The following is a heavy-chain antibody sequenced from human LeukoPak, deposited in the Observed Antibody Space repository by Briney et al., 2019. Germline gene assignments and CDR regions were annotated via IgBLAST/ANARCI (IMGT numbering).Heavy chain of an antibody. D-gene: IGHD2-2*01. Sequence: ASVKVSCKASGGTFSSYTISWVRQAPGQGLEWMGWINPNSGGTNYAQKFQGRVTMTRDTSISTAYMELSRLRSDDTAVYYCARETCSSTSCSNWFDPWGQGTLVTVSS. CDR1: GGTFSSYT. V-gene: IGHV1-2*02. CDR2: INPNSGGT. J-gene: IGHJ5*02. CDR3: ARETCSSTSCSNWFDP.